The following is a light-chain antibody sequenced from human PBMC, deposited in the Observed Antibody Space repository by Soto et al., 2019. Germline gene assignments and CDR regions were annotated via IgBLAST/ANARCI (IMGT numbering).Light chain of an antibody. CDR1: QSVSDY. Sequence: EVVLTQSLASLSLSPGDRATLSCRADQSVSDYLAWYQQKLGQPPRLLFFDASSRATGVPHRFSAGGSGTDFTLIISSLQAEYFAVYYCQQRVNWPRDLGGVTKLDI. CDR3: QQRVNWPRD. CDR2: DAS. J-gene: IGKJ4*01. V-gene: IGKV3-11*01.